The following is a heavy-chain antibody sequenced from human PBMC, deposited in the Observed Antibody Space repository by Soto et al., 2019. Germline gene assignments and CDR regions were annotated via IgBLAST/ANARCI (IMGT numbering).Heavy chain of an antibody. CDR1: GFTFSSYG. V-gene: IGHV3-33*01. Sequence: QVQLVESGGGVVQPGRSLRLSCAASGFTFSSYGMHWVRQAPGKGLEWVAVVWYDGSKKYYADSVKGRFTISRDNSKNTLYLQMNSLRAEDTAVYYCARAQTEYCGGGSCYWFDPWGQGTLVTVSS. CDR3: ARAQTEYCGGGSCYWFDP. D-gene: IGHD2-15*01. J-gene: IGHJ5*02. CDR2: VWYDGSKK.